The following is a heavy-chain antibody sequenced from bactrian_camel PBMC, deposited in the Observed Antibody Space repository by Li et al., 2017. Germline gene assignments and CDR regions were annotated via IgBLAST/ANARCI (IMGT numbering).Heavy chain of an antibody. CDR3: VADENYCYLQYEYNI. D-gene: IGHD3*01. CDR2: IYTGSDKP. Sequence: HVQLVESGGGSVQAGGSLRLSCAVSKWTGAVGWFRQAPGKERERVAHIYTGSDKPYYADSSVKGRFTISQDNAKNTLYLQMNSLKPEDTAMYYCVADENYCYLQYEYNIRGQGTQVTVS. CDR1: KWTGA. V-gene: IGHV3S54*01. J-gene: IGHJ4*01.